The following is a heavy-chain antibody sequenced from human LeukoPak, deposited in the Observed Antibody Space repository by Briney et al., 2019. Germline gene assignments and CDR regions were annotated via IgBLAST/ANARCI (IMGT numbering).Heavy chain of an antibody. Sequence: GGSLRLSCVASGFPFSSYTIYWVRQAPGKGLEWVANIKQDGSEKYYVDSVKGRFTISRDNAKNSLYLQMNSLRAEDTAVYYCARATITDYWGQGTLVTVSS. CDR3: ARATITDY. D-gene: IGHD5-12*01. J-gene: IGHJ4*02. CDR1: GFPFSSYT. V-gene: IGHV3-7*04. CDR2: IKQDGSEK.